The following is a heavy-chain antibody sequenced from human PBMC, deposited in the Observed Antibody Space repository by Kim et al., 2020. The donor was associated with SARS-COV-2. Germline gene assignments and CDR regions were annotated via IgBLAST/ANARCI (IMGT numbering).Heavy chain of an antibody. V-gene: IGHV3-9*01. CDR1: GFTFDDYA. CDR2: ISWNSGSI. D-gene: IGHD4-17*01. Sequence: GGSLRLSCAASGFTFDDYAMHWVRQAPGKGLEWVSGISWNSGSIGYADSVKGRFTISRDNAKNSLYLQMNSLRAEDTALYYCAKDISYGDYWDYYYYGMDVWGQGTTVTVSS. CDR3: AKDISYGDYWDYYYYGMDV. J-gene: IGHJ6*02.